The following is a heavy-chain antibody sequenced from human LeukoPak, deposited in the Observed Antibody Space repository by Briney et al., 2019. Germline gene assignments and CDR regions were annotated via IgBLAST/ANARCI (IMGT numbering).Heavy chain of an antibody. J-gene: IGHJ4*02. CDR2: ISNNGGYT. V-gene: IGHV3-23*01. Sequence: GGSLRLSCAASGFTFSTYAMSWVRQAPGKGLEWVSAISNNGGYTYYADSVQGRFTISRDNSKSTLCLQMNSLRAEDTAVYYCAKQLGYCSDGSCYFPYWGQGTLVTVSS. CDR1: GFTFSTYA. CDR3: AKQLGYCSDGSCYFPY. D-gene: IGHD2-15*01.